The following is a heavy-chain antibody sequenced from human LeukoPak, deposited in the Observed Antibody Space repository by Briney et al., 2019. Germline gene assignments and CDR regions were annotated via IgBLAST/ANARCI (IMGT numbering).Heavy chain of an antibody. J-gene: IGHJ4*02. V-gene: IGHV3-30*18. CDR3: AKTYYYDSSGYYEFHY. CDR2: ISYDGSNK. Sequence: SGGSLRLPCAASGFTFSSYGMHWVRQAPGKGLEWVAVISYDGSNKYYADSVKGRFTISRDNSKNTLYLQMNSLRAEDTAVYYCAKTYYYDSSGYYEFHYWGQGTLVTVSS. CDR1: GFTFSSYG. D-gene: IGHD3-22*01.